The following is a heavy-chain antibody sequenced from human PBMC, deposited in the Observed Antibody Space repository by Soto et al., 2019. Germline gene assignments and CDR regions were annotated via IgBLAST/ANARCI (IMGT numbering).Heavy chain of an antibody. J-gene: IGHJ5*02. D-gene: IGHD3-3*02. CDR2: ISAYNGST. CDR3: ARYHVAFRARWFDH. Sequence: SSSACYTFTTCGSNWVRQQPAQVRECVGGISAYNGSTRYAEKLQGRVTVTTDTSTNTAYMELRTLTADDTAVYYCARYHVAFRARWFDHWGQGTLVTVSS. CDR1: CYTFTTCG. V-gene: IGHV1-18*04.